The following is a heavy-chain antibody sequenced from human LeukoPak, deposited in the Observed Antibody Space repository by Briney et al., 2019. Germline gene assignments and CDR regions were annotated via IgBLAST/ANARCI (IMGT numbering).Heavy chain of an antibody. V-gene: IGHV3-30*18. CDR1: GFTFSSYA. CDR3: AKDPSYSSSYYYGMDV. D-gene: IGHD6-19*01. CDR2: ISYDGSNK. J-gene: IGHJ6*02. Sequence: GGSLRLSCAASGFTFSSYAMSWVRQAPGKGLEWVAVISYDGSNKYYADSVKGRFTISRDNSKNTLYLQMNSLRAEDTAVYYCAKDPSYSSSYYYGMDVWGQGTTVTVSS.